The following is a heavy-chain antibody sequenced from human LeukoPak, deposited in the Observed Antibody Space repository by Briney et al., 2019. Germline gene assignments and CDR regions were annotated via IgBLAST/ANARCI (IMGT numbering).Heavy chain of an antibody. Sequence: PSETLSLTCAVYGGSSSGYYWSWIRQPPGKGLEWIGEINHSGSTNYNPSLKSRVTISVDTSKNQFSLKLSSVTAADTAVYYCARDRQYCSGGSCYLQEYYNWFDPWGQGTLVTVSS. V-gene: IGHV4-34*01. CDR2: INHSGST. CDR1: GGSSSGYY. D-gene: IGHD2-15*01. J-gene: IGHJ5*02. CDR3: ARDRQYCSGGSCYLQEYYNWFDP.